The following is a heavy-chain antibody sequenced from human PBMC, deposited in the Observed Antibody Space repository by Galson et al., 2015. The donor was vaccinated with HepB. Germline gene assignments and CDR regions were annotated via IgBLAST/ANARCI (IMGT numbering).Heavy chain of an antibody. CDR1: GFTFSSYA. J-gene: IGHJ6*02. CDR3: ARPDFWSGSSYNYYYGMDV. V-gene: IGHV3-23*01. Sequence: SLRLSCAASGFTFSSYAMSWVRQAPGKGLEWVSAISGSGGSAYYADSVKGRFTISRDNSKNTLYLQMNSLRAEDTAVYYCARPDFWSGSSYNYYYGMDVWGQGTTVTVSS. D-gene: IGHD3-3*01. CDR2: ISGSGGSA.